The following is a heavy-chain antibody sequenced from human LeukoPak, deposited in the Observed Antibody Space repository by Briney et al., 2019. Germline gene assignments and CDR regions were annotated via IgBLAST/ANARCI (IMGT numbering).Heavy chain of an antibody. V-gene: IGHV1-8*03. Sequence: VASVKVSCKASGYTFTSYDINWVRQATGQGLEWMGWMNPNSGNTGYAQKFQGRVTITRNTSISTAYMELSSLRSEDTAVYYCARASLDSSGWYNWFDPWGQGTLVTVSS. CDR2: MNPNSGNT. J-gene: IGHJ5*02. D-gene: IGHD6-19*01. CDR3: ARASLDSSGWYNWFDP. CDR1: GYTFTSYD.